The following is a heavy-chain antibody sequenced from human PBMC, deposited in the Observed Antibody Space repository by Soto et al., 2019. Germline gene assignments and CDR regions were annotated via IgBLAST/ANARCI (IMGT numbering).Heavy chain of an antibody. J-gene: IGHJ4*02. V-gene: IGHV3-33*01. CDR2: IWYDGSNK. Sequence: QVQLVESGGGVVQPGRSLRLSCGASGFTFSSYGMHWVRQAPGKGLEWVAVIWYDGSNKYYADSVKGRFTISRDNSKNTLYLQMNSLRAEDTAVYYCARDSLRYGDPRTFDYWGQGTLVTVSS. CDR1: GFTFSSYG. D-gene: IGHD4-17*01. CDR3: ARDSLRYGDPRTFDY.